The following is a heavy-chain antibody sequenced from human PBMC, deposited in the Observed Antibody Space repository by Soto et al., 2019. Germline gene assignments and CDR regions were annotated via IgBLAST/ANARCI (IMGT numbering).Heavy chain of an antibody. CDR1: GYTFTGYY. CDR3: ARGYCSGGSCNNDAFDI. CDR2: INPNSGGT. Sequence: QVQLVQSGAEVKKPGASVKVSCKASGYTFTGYYMHWVRQAPGQGLEWMGWINPNSGGTNYAQKFQGRVTMTRDTSISTAYMELSRLRSDDTAVYYCARGYCSGGSCNNDAFDIWGQGTMVTVSS. V-gene: IGHV1-2*02. J-gene: IGHJ3*02. D-gene: IGHD2-15*01.